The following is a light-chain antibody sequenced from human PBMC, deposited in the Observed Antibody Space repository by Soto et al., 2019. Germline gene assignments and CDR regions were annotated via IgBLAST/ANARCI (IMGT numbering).Light chain of an antibody. J-gene: IGKJ1*01. CDR1: QSVSSSY. CDR3: QQYGSSQWT. Sequence: ILLTQSPGTLSLSPGERATLSCRASQSVSSSYLAWYQQKPGQAPRLLIYGASSRATGIPDRFSGSGSGTDFTLTISRLEPEDFAVYYCQQYGSSQWTFGQGTKV. V-gene: IGKV3-20*01. CDR2: GAS.